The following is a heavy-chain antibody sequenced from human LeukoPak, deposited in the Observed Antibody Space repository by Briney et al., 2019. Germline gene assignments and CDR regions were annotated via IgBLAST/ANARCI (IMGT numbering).Heavy chain of an antibody. CDR2: MNPNSGNT. CDR1: GYTFTSYD. CDR3: ARVNSYGYYYYYGMDV. V-gene: IGHV1-8*01. D-gene: IGHD5-18*01. Sequence: GASVKVSCKASGYTFTSYDINWVRQATGQGLEWMGWMNPNSGNTGYAQKFQGRVTMTRGTSTSTVYMELSSLRSDDTAVYYCARVNSYGYYYYYGMDVWGQGTTVTVSS. J-gene: IGHJ6*02.